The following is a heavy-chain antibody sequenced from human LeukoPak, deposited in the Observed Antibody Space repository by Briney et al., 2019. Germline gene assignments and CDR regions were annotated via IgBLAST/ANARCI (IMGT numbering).Heavy chain of an antibody. CDR3: ARAYWRQPARFDY. D-gene: IGHD1-1*01. V-gene: IGHV4-59*01. CDR2: TYYRGST. Sequence: SETLSLTCTLSVGSTISYKWSSIRPSPQRRRERVGYTYYRGSTNYNPSLKSRVTISVDTSKNQFSLKLSSVTAADTAVYYCARAYWRQPARFDYWGQGTLVTVSS. J-gene: IGHJ4*02. CDR1: VGSTISYK.